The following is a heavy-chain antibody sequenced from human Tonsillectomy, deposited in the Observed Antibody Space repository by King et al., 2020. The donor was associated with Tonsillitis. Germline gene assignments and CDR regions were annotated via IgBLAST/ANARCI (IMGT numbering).Heavy chain of an antibody. CDR3: AGSHSSSWYSFDY. CDR1: GYTFTGYY. V-gene: IGHV1-2*02. CDR2: INPNSGGT. D-gene: IGHD6-13*01. J-gene: IGHJ4*02. Sequence: QLVQSGAEVKKPGASVKVSCKASGYTFTGYYMHWVRQAPGQGLEWMGWINPNSGGTNYAQKFQGRVTMTRDTSISTAYMELSRLRSDDTAVYYCAGSHSSSWYSFDYWAQGTLVTVSS.